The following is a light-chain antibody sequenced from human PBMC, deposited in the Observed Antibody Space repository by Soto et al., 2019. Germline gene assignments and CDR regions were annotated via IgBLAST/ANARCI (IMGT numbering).Light chain of an antibody. Sequence: DIQMTQSPPSLSASVGDRVTITCRASQTLSTFLNWYQQRPGKAPKLLIYAASNLQVGVPSRFSGSGSGTDFTLTISSLQPEDFATYFCQQTDATPYTFGQGTKLEIK. CDR3: QQTDATPYT. CDR1: QTLSTF. CDR2: AAS. V-gene: IGKV1-39*01. J-gene: IGKJ2*01.